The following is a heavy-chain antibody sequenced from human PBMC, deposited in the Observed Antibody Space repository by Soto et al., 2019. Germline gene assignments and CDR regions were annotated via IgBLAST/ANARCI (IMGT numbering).Heavy chain of an antibody. D-gene: IGHD2-15*01. V-gene: IGHV4-30-4*01. CDR3: ARGRYCLTGRCFPNWFDS. CDR2: IYKSATT. J-gene: IGHJ5*01. Sequence: QVQLLESGPGLVKPSQTLSLTCSVSGDSISTVDYFWAWVRQPPGQALEYIGSIYKSATTYYNPSFESRVAISLDTSKSQFSLNVTSLPAADTAVYFCARGRYCLTGRCFPNWFDSWGQGTLVTVSS. CDR1: GDSISTVDYF.